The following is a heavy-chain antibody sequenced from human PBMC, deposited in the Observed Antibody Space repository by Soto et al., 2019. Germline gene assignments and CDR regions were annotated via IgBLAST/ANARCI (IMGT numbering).Heavy chain of an antibody. CDR3: ARERAVAGFDY. Sequence: ASVKVSCKASGYTFPSYDMNGVRQATGQGLEWMGWMNPNSGNTGYAQKFQGRVTMTRNTSISTAYMELSSLRSEDTAVYYCARERAVAGFDYWGQGTLVTVSS. D-gene: IGHD6-19*01. CDR2: MNPNSGNT. CDR1: GYTFPSYD. V-gene: IGHV1-8*01. J-gene: IGHJ4*02.